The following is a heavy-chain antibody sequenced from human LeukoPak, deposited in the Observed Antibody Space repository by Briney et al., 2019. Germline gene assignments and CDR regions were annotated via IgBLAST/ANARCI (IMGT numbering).Heavy chain of an antibody. V-gene: IGHV1-2*02. D-gene: IGHD3-10*01. CDR1: GGTFSSYA. CDR2: INPNSGGT. J-gene: IGHJ3*02. Sequence: ASVKVSCKASGGTFSSYAISWVRQAPGQGLEWMGWINPNSGGTNYAQKFQGRVTMTRDTSISTAYMELSRLRSDDTAVYYCARETGRDDAFDIWGQGTMVTVSS. CDR3: ARETGRDDAFDI.